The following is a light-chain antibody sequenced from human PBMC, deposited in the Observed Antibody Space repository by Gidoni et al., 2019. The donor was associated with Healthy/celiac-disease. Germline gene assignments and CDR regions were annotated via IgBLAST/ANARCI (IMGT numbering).Light chain of an antibody. CDR1: KLGDKY. J-gene: IGLJ2*01. CDR3: QAWDSSTAV. V-gene: IGLV3-1*01. Sequence: SYELTQPPSVSVSPGQTASITCSGDKLGDKYACWYQQKPGQSTVLVIYQDSKRPSGIPERFSGSNSGNTATLTISGTQAMDEADYYCQAWDSSTAVFGGGTKLT. CDR2: QDS.